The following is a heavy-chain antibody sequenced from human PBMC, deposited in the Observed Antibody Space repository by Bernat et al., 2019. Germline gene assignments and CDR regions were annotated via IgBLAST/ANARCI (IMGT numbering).Heavy chain of an antibody. CDR3: ARDSTVPRGGAFDI. V-gene: IGHV3-33*01. D-gene: IGHD4-17*01. CDR1: GFTFSSYG. J-gene: IGHJ3*02. CDR2: IWYDGSNK. Sequence: QVQLVESGGGVVQPGRSLRLSCAASGFTFSSYGMHWVRQAPGKGLEWVAVIWYDGSNKYYADSVKGRFTISRDNSKNTLYLQMNSLGAEDTAVYYCARDSTVPRGGAFDIWGQGTMVTVSS.